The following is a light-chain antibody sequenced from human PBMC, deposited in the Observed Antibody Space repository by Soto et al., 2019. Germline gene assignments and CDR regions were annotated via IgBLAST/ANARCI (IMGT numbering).Light chain of an antibody. V-gene: IGKV3-20*01. J-gene: IGKJ2*01. Sequence: IVLPQSPDTLSLSPGERVTLSCRASQSLPGSSSAWYQQKPGQAPMLLIYGASNRATGIPDRFVGSGSGTDFTLTISRLEPEDFAVDYCQQFGYAYTFGQGTKLEIK. CDR3: QQFGYAYT. CDR2: GAS. CDR1: QSLPGSS.